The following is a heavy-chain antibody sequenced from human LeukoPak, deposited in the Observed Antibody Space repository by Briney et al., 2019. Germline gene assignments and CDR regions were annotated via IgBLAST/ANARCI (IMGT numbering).Heavy chain of an antibody. CDR3: TTLSMGYYDSRGSPYYFDY. J-gene: IGHJ4*02. V-gene: IGHV3-15*01. Sequence: KPGGSLRLSCAASGFTFTDAWMNWVRQAPGKGLEWVGRIKSNTDGGTTDYAAPVKGRFTISRDDSKNTLYLQMNSLKTEDTAVYYCTTLSMGYYDSRGSPYYFDYWGQGTLVTVSS. D-gene: IGHD3-22*01. CDR2: IKSNTDGGTT. CDR1: GFTFTDAW.